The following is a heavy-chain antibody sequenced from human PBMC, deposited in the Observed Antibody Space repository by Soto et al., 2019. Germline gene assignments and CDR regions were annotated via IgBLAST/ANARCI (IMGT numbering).Heavy chain of an antibody. J-gene: IGHJ4*02. CDR1: GFTVSNNY. CDR2: IYSGGYT. V-gene: IGHV3-53*01. D-gene: IGHD3-10*01. CDR3: ATQPGGGGY. Sequence: EVQLVESGGGLIQPGGSLRLSCAVSGFTVSNNYMSWVRQAPGKGLEGVSVIYSGGYTAYGDSVKGRFTISRDNSKNPQYLQRNSRGAGDPAVFSGATQPGGGGYWGQGTLVTVSS.